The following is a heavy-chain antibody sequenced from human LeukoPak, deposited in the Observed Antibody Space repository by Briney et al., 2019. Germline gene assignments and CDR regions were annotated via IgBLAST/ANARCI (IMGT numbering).Heavy chain of an antibody. Sequence: PGGSLRLSCAASGFSLSSYGVTWVRQAPGKGLEWVSCISNTYSDIYYADSVKGRFTVSRDNAKNSVYLQMNSLTAEDTAVYYCARDPTSDRFQYFDYWGQGALVTVSS. CDR1: GFSLSSYG. J-gene: IGHJ4*02. CDR3: ARDPTSDRFQYFDY. V-gene: IGHV3-21*06. D-gene: IGHD2-2*01. CDR2: ISNTYSDI.